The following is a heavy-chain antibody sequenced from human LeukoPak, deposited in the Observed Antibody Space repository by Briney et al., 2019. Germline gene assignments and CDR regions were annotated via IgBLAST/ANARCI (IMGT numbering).Heavy chain of an antibody. V-gene: IGHV4-39*01. J-gene: IGHJ4*02. CDR1: GGSISSSGYY. CDR3: ARHLFSSDWGYYFDY. D-gene: IGHD6-19*01. Sequence: SETLSLTCTVSGGSISSSGYYWGWVRQPPGKGLEWIATIYYSGPTYYNPALRSRVTISVDTSKSQFSLKLTSVTAADTAVYYCARHLFSSDWGYYFDYWGPGTLVSVSS. CDR2: IYYSGPT.